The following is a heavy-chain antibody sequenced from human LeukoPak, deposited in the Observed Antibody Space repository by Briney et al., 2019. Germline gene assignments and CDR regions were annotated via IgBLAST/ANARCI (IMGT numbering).Heavy chain of an antibody. CDR2: VSYMGTT. V-gene: IGHV4-59*02. CDR3: ARSYCNGRGCYDY. D-gene: IGHD2-15*01. Sequence: SETLSLTCTVSGGSVSNHFWTWIRQPPGKGPEWIGYVSYMGTTNSNPSLRSRVTISIDPSKNQFSLKLTSVTAADTAMYYCARSYCNGRGCYDYWGQGTLVTVSS. CDR1: GGSVSNHF. J-gene: IGHJ4*02.